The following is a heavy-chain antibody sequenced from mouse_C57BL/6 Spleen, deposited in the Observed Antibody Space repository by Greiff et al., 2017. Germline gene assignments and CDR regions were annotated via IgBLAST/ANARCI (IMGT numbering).Heavy chain of an antibody. CDR3: ASFYYDYGLDY. J-gene: IGHJ2*01. Sequence: VKLMESGPGLVAPSQRLSITCTVSGFSLTSYAISWVRQPPGKGLEWLGVIWTGGGTNYNSALKSRLSISKDNSKSQVFLKMNSLQTADTARYYCASFYYDYGLDYWGQGTTLTVSS. V-gene: IGHV2-9-1*01. CDR2: IWTGGGT. D-gene: IGHD2-4*01. CDR1: GFSLTSYA.